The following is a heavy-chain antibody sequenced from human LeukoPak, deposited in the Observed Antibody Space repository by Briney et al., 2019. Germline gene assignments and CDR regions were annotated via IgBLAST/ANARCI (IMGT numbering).Heavy chain of an antibody. CDR3: AKHRGYSYGSLGMDV. Sequence: GRSLRLSCAASGFTFSSYGMHWVRQAPGKGLEWVAVISYDGSNKYYADPVKGRFTISRDNSKNTLYLQMNSLRAEDTAVYYCAKHRGYSYGSLGMDVWGQGTTVTVSS. V-gene: IGHV3-30*18. D-gene: IGHD5-18*01. J-gene: IGHJ6*02. CDR2: ISYDGSNK. CDR1: GFTFSSYG.